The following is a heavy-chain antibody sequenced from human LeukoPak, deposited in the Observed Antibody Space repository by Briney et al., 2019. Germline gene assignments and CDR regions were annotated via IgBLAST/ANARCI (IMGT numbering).Heavy chain of an antibody. CDR3: ARVYGSGSYYNGYYYYYMDV. CDR2: IYYNGDT. V-gene: IGHV4-59*08. D-gene: IGHD3-10*01. Sequence: SETLSLTCSVSGDSITGYSWSWIRQTPGKGLEWIGYIYYNGDTHYNPSLKSRVTISVDTSKNQFSLKLSSVTAADTAVYYCARVYGSGSYYNGYYYYYMDVWGKGTTVTISS. J-gene: IGHJ6*03. CDR1: GDSITGYS.